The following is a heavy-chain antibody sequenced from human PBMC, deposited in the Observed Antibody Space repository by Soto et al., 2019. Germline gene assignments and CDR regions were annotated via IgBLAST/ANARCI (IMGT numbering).Heavy chain of an antibody. CDR1: EFSFSIYA. D-gene: IGHD6-13*01. CDR2: ISATGTTT. J-gene: IGHJ4*02. V-gene: IGHV3-23*01. Sequence: GGSLRLSCASSEFSFSIYALICVRQAPVKGLEWVSAISATGTTTYYADSVKGRFTISRDNSKRTLFLQMDSLSPEDTAVYYCATYSSPFDYWGQGALVTVSS. CDR3: ATYSSPFDY.